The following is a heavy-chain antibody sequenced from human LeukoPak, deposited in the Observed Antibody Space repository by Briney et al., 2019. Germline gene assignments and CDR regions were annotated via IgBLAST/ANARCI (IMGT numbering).Heavy chain of an antibody. CDR3: ARARITIFGVVQASANWFDP. J-gene: IGHJ5*02. V-gene: IGHV3-21*01. Sequence: GGSLRLSCAASGFTFSTYSMNWVRQAPGRGLEWVSSISSSSSYIYYADSVKGRFTISRDNAKNSLYLQMNSLRAEDTAVYYCARARITIFGVVQASANWFDPWGQGTLVTVSS. D-gene: IGHD3-3*01. CDR1: GFTFSTYS. CDR2: ISSSSSYI.